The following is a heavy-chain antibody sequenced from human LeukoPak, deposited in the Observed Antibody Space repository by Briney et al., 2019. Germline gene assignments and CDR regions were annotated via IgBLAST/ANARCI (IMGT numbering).Heavy chain of an antibody. J-gene: IGHJ4*02. CDR3: IKDSRRGLYYFDY. V-gene: IGHV3-9*01. Sequence: PGGSLRLSCAVSGFTFEDYAMHWVRQLPGKGLEWVSGISWNSRSIGYADSVKGRFTTSRDNAKSSLYLQMNSLRPEDTALYYCIKDSRRGLYYFDYWGQGILVTVSS. D-gene: IGHD3-16*01. CDR2: ISWNSRSI. CDR1: GFTFEDYA.